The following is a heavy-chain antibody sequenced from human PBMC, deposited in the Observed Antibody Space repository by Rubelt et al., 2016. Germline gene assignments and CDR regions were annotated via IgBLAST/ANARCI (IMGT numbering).Heavy chain of an antibody. CDR3: VTGDAFDI. V-gene: IGHV1-24*01. J-gene: IGHJ3*02. CDR2: FVPEDGET. CDR1: GYTFTSYD. Sequence: QVQLVQSGAEVKKPGASVKVSCKASGYTFTSYDINWVRQAPGKGLEWMGGFVPEDGETIYAQKFQGRVTMTEDTSTDTAYMELSSLGSEDTAVYYCVTGDAFDIWGQGTMVTVSS.